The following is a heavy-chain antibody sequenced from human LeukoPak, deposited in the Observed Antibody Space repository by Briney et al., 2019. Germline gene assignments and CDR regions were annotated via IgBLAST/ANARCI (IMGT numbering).Heavy chain of an antibody. CDR3: ARQITMIEEGAFDI. CDR2: IIPIIGTV. CDR1: GGTFNRYA. D-gene: IGHD3-22*01. Sequence: SVKVSCKASGGTFNRYAISWVRQAPGQGLGWMGGIIPIIGTVNYAQKFQGRVTITADESTSTAYMELSSLRSEDTAVYYCARQITMIEEGAFDIWGQGTMVTVSS. V-gene: IGHV1-69*13. J-gene: IGHJ3*02.